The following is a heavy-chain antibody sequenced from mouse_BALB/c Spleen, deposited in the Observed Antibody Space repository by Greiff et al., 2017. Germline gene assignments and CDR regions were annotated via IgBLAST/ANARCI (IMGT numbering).Heavy chain of an antibody. CDR2: IDPANGNT. CDR1: GFNIKDTY. Sequence: EVQLQQSGAELVKPGASVKLSCTASGFNIKDTYMHWVKQRPEQGLEWIGRIDPANGNTKYDPKFQGKATITADTSSNTAYLQLSSLTSEDTAVYNCASPLRYEGFAYWGQGTLVTVSA. V-gene: IGHV14-3*02. CDR3: ASPLRYEGFAY. D-gene: IGHD2-14*01. J-gene: IGHJ3*01.